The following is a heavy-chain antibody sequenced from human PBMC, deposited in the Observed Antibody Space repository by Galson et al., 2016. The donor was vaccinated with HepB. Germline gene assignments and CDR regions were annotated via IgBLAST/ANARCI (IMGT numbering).Heavy chain of an antibody. Sequence: SETLSLTCPVSGDSVTSGNYYWSWIRQPPGKGLEWIGYVYYSGYTNYNPALKSRVTVSADTSKNQYSLTLSSFTAADTAVYVRASLGYCGGGTCSSTSFSWGQGTLVTVSS. J-gene: IGHJ5*02. V-gene: IGHV4-61*01. CDR3: ASLGYCGGGTCSSTSFS. CDR1: GDSVTSGNYY. D-gene: IGHD2-15*01. CDR2: VYYSGYT.